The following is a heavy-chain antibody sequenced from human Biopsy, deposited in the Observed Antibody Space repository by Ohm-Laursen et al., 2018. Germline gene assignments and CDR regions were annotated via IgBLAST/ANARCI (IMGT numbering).Heavy chain of an antibody. CDR2: VYYTGST. J-gene: IGHJ2*01. V-gene: IGHV4-59*01. Sequence: TLSLTCTVSGDSISSYYWSWIRQPPGKGLQWIGYVYYTGSTDYNPSLQSRVTISVDTSKNHFSLRLRSVTPADTGIYYCARDRGYYSDRTVPGYFDLWGRGTLVTVSS. D-gene: IGHD3-22*01. CDR3: ARDRGYYSDRTVPGYFDL. CDR1: GDSISSYY.